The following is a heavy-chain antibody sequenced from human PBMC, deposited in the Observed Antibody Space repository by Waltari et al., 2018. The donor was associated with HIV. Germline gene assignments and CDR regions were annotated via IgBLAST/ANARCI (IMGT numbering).Heavy chain of an antibody. Sequence: QVQLQQWGAGLLKPSETLSLTCAVYGGSFSGYYWSWIRQPPGKGLEWIGEINHSESTNSNPSLKSRVTISVDTSKNQFSLKLSSVTAADTAVYYCARGNGIAVYFDPWGQGTLVTVSS. CDR2: INHSEST. J-gene: IGHJ5*02. V-gene: IGHV4-34*01. D-gene: IGHD6-19*01. CDR3: ARGNGIAVYFDP. CDR1: GGSFSGYY.